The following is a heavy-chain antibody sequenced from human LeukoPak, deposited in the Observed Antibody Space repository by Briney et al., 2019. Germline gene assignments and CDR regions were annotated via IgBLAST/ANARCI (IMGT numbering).Heavy chain of an antibody. J-gene: IGHJ6*02. CDR3: ARDFTIVVVPAAGDSYYYYGMDV. CDR1: GYTFTGYY. D-gene: IGHD2-2*01. CDR2: INPNSGGT. V-gene: IGHV1-2*02. Sequence: GASLKVSCKASGYTFTGYYMHWVRQAPGQGLEWMGWINPNSGGTHYAQKFQGRVTMTRGTSISTAYMELSRLRSDDTAVYYCARDFTIVVVPAAGDSYYYYGMDVWGQGTTVTVSS.